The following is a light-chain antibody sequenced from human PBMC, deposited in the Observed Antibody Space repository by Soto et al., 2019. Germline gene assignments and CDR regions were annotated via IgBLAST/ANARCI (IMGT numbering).Light chain of an antibody. J-gene: IGKJ5*01. CDR3: QQYNNWS. CDR1: QSVSSN. CDR2: GAS. V-gene: IGKV3-15*01. Sequence: EIVLTQSPATLSLSPWERATLSCRASQSVSSNLAWYQQKPGQAPRLLIYGASTRATGIPARFSGSGSGTEFTLTISSLQSEDFAVYYCQQYNNWSFGQGTRLEIK.